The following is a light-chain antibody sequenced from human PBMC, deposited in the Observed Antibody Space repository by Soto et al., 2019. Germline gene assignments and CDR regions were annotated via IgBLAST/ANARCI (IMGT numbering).Light chain of an antibody. V-gene: IGKV1-17*03. CDR1: QDIGNH. Sequence: DIQVTQSPSAMSASVGDRVTISCRASQDIGNHLAWFQQKPGKVPQRLIYAASSLQTGVPSRFSGSGSGTDFTLTINSLQPEDFATYYCLQHDSFPPTFGQGTRLEIK. CDR3: LQHDSFPPT. J-gene: IGKJ5*01. CDR2: AAS.